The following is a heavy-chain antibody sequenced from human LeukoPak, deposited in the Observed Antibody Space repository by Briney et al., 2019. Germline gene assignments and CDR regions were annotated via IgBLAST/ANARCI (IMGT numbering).Heavy chain of an antibody. V-gene: IGHV3-21*04. CDR2: ISSSSSYI. D-gene: IGHD3-10*01. CDR1: GFTFSSYS. J-gene: IGHJ4*02. CDR3: AKVTYGSGTYGAFDS. Sequence: GGSLRLSCAASGFTFSSYSMNWVRQAPGKGLEWVSSISSSSSYIYYADSVKGRFTISRDNSKNTLYLQMNSLRAEDTAIYYCAKVTYGSGTYGAFDSWGQGTLVTVSS.